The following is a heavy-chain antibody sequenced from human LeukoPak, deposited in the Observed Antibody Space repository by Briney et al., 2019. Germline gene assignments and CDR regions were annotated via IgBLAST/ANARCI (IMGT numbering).Heavy chain of an antibody. CDR3: ARHGSVSSGALV. CDR2: IFYSGST. Sequence: PSETLSLTCTVSGGSISSYYWSWIRQPPGKGLEWIGYIFYSGSTNYNPSLKSRVTISVDTSKNPFSLELSSVAAAGTAVYYCARHGSVSSGALVWGQGTLVTVSS. V-gene: IGHV4-59*08. D-gene: IGHD3-22*01. J-gene: IGHJ4*02. CDR1: GGSISSYY.